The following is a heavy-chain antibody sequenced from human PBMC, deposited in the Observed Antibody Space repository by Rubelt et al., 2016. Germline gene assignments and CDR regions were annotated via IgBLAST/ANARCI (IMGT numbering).Heavy chain of an antibody. V-gene: IGHV1-69*10. CDR2: IIPILGIA. Sequence: GAEVKKPGASVKVSCKASGGTFSSYAISWVRQAPGQGLEWMGGIIPILGIANYAQKFQGRVTITRDTSASKAYMELSSLRSEDTAVYYCARSYGDYLLRMDFDYWGQGTLVTVSS. D-gene: IGHD4-17*01. CDR3: ARSYGDYLLRMDFDY. CDR1: GGTFSSYA. J-gene: IGHJ4*02.